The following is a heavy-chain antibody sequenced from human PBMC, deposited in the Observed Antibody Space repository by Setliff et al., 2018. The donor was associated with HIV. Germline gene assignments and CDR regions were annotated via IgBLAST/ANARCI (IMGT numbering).Heavy chain of an antibody. J-gene: IGHJ4*02. CDR1: GGPFSGYY. CDR2: INHRGST. V-gene: IGHV4-34*01. CDR3: ARAPRY. Sequence: PSETLSLTCAVYGGPFSGYYWSWIRQPPGKGLEWIGEINHRGSTNYNPSLKSGVTISVDTSKNQFSLKLSSVTAADTAVYYCARAPRYWGQGKLVTVSS.